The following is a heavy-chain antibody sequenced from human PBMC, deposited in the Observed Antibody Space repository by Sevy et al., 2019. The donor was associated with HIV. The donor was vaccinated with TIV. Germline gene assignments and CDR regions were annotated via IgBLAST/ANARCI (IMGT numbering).Heavy chain of an antibody. V-gene: IGHV4-39*01. CDR3: AGPILTYRSGWSYYDH. J-gene: IGHJ4*02. CDR1: GASISSSGYY. D-gene: IGHD6-19*01. CDR2: IRYSGST. Sequence: SETLSLTCTVSGASISSSGYYWGWIRQPPGKGLEWIASIRYSGSTYYNPSLRSRVTISADASKNQFSLKLNSVTAADTAVYYCAGPILTYRSGWSYYDHWGQGTVVAVSS.